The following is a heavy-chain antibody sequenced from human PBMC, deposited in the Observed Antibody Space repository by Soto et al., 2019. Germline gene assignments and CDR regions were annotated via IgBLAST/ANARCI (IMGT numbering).Heavy chain of an antibody. D-gene: IGHD5-18*01. J-gene: IGHJ5*01. CDR3: AKGPRGYSYGYNWFDS. V-gene: IGHV3-23*01. Sequence: GGSLRLSCAASGFTFSSYAMSWVRQAPGKGLEWVSAISGSGGSTYYADSVKGRFTISRDNTKNTLYLQMNSLRAEDTAVYYCAKGPRGYSYGYNWFDSWVKGTMVSVAS. CDR1: GFTFSSYA. CDR2: ISGSGGST.